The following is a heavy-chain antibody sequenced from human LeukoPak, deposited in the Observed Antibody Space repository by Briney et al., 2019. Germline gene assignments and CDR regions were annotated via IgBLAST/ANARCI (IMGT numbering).Heavy chain of an antibody. D-gene: IGHD5-18*01. CDR3: TSNTATPWSDAFDI. CDR1: GFTFSGSA. J-gene: IGHJ3*02. V-gene: IGHV3-73*01. CDR2: IRSKAISYAT. Sequence: GGSLKLPCAASGFTFSGSAMHWVRQASGKGLEWVGRIRSKAISYATAYAASVKGRFTISRDDSKNTAYLQMNSLKTEDTAVYYCTSNTATPWSDAFDIWGQGTMVTVSS.